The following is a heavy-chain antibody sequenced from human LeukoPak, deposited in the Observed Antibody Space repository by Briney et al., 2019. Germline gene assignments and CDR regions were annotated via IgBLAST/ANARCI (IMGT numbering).Heavy chain of an antibody. CDR1: GGSFSGYY. D-gene: IGHD6-13*01. Sequence: SETLSLTCAVYGGSFSGYYWSWIRQSPGKGLEWIGEINHSGSTTYNPSLKSRVTISVDTSKNQFSLKLSSVTAADTAVYYCARVQIRPQMGSSWYRDYYYGMDVWGQGTTVTVSS. J-gene: IGHJ6*02. CDR2: INHSGST. CDR3: ARVQIRPQMGSSWYRDYYYGMDV. V-gene: IGHV4-34*01.